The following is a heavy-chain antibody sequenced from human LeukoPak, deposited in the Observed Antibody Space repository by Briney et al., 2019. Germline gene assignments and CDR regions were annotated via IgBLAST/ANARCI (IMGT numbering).Heavy chain of an antibody. CDR2: ISSSTYI. Sequence: GGSLRLSCAASGFTFSSYNMNWVRQAPGKGLEWVSSISSSTYIYYADSVKGRFTISRDNARDSLWLQMNSLRAEDTAVYYCARGSRWVAGYGMDVWGQGTTVTVSS. D-gene: IGHD4-23*01. CDR1: GFTFSSYN. V-gene: IGHV3-21*01. CDR3: ARGSRWVAGYGMDV. J-gene: IGHJ6*02.